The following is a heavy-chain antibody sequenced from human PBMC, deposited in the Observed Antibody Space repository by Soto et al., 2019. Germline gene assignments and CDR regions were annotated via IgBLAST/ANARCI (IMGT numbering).Heavy chain of an antibody. CDR3: ARGRYGDY. V-gene: IGHV1-18*01. D-gene: IGHD1-1*01. J-gene: IGHJ4*02. CDR2: ISDHNGNT. CDR1: GYAFTTYG. Sequence: QVHLVQSGAEVKKPGASVKVSCQGSGYAFTTYGITWVRQAPGQGLEWMGWISDHNGNTNYAQKLQGRVTVTRDRSTSTAYMGLRSLRYDDAAVYYCARGRYGDYWGQGALVTVSS.